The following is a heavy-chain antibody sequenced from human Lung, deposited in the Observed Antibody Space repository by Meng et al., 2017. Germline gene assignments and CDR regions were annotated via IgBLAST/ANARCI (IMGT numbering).Heavy chain of an antibody. D-gene: IGHD4-11*01. Sequence: QVKLQPGGAGLLKPSETLSLTCVVSGGSFSDYYWSWIRQPPGKGLEWIGEINHSGSTNYNPSLESRATISVDTSQNNLSLKLSSVTAADSAVYYCARGPTTMAHDFDYWGQGTLVTVSS. J-gene: IGHJ4*02. CDR3: ARGPTTMAHDFDY. V-gene: IGHV4-34*01. CDR1: GGSFSDYY. CDR2: INHSGST.